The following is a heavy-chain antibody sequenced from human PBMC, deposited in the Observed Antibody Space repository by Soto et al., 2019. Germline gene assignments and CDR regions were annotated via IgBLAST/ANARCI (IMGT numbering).Heavy chain of an antibody. CDR2: IIPIFGTA. V-gene: IGHV1-69*13. CDR1: GGTFSSYA. D-gene: IGHD3-16*02. J-gene: IGHJ5*02. CDR3: ARSKSGKYYDYVWGSYRLNLPFDP. Sequence: GASVKVSCKASGGTFSSYAISWVRQAPGQGLEWMGGIIPIFGTANYAQKFQGRVTITADESTSTAYMELSSLRSEDTAVYYCARSKSGKYYDYVWGSYRLNLPFDPWGQGTLVTVSS.